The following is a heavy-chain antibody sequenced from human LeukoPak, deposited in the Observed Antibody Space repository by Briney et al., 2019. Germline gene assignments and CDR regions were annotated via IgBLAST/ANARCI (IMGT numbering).Heavy chain of an antibody. V-gene: IGHV4-59*08. CDR1: GGSISSYY. CDR3: ARHKSGYGAEHAFDI. D-gene: IGHD5-12*01. CDR2: IHYSGIT. J-gene: IGHJ3*02. Sequence: PSETLSLTCTVSGGSISSYYWSWIRQPPGKGLEYIGYIHYSGITNYNPSLKSRVTVSVDTSNKQFSLKLSSATAADTALYYCARHKSGYGAEHAFDIWGQGTMVTVSS.